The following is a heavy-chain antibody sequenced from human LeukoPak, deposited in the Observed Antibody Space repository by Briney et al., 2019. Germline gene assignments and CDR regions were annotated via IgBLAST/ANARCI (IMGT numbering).Heavy chain of an antibody. Sequence: PGGSLRLSCAASGFTFSSYAMSWVRQAPGKGLEWVSAISGSGGSTYYADSVKGRFAISRDNSKNKLYLQMNILRAEDTAVYYCAKAREPYCSGGSCSDWFDPWGQGTLVTVSS. CDR3: AKAREPYCSGGSCSDWFDP. D-gene: IGHD2-15*01. J-gene: IGHJ5*02. V-gene: IGHV3-23*01. CDR2: ISGSGGST. CDR1: GFTFSSYA.